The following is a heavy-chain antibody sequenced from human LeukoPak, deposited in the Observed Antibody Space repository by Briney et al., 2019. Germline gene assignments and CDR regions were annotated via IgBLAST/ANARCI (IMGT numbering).Heavy chain of an antibody. CDR3: AKGRRNCSSTSCYLDY. V-gene: IGHV3-23*01. CDR1: GFTFSSYA. Sequence: GGSLRLSCAASGFTFSSYAMSWVRQAPGKGLEWVSAISGSGGSTYYADSVKGRFTISRGNSKNTLYLQMNNLRAEDTAVYYCAKGRRNCSSTSCYLDYWGQGTLVTVSS. D-gene: IGHD2-2*01. J-gene: IGHJ4*02. CDR2: ISGSGGST.